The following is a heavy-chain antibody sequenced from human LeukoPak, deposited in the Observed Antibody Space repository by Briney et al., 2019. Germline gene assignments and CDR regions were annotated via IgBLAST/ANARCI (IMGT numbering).Heavy chain of an antibody. Sequence: PSETLSLTCTVSGSMYNYYWSWIRQPPGEGLEWIGYIHYSGSTNYNPSLKSRVTMSLDTSENQVSLKLNSVTAADTAAYYCARHISSGGTYAHFDYWGQGTLVTVSS. CDR3: ARHISSGGTYAHFDY. CDR1: GSMYNYY. D-gene: IGHD1-26*01. J-gene: IGHJ4*02. CDR2: IHYSGST. V-gene: IGHV4-59*08.